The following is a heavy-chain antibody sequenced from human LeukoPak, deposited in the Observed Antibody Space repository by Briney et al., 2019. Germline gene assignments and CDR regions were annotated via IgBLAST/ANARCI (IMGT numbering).Heavy chain of an antibody. Sequence: GGSLRLSCAASGFTFDDYAMHWVRQAPGKGLEWVSGISWNSGSIGYADSVKGRFTISRDNAKNSLYLQMNSLRAEDTALYYCAKGHDYGDYVGAFDIWGQGTMVTVSS. CDR3: AKGHDYGDYVGAFDI. J-gene: IGHJ3*02. CDR1: GFTFDDYA. V-gene: IGHV3-9*01. D-gene: IGHD4-17*01. CDR2: ISWNSGSI.